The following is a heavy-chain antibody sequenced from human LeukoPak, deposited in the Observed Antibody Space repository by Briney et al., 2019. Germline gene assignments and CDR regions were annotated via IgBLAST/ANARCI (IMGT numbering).Heavy chain of an antibody. CDR2: TYYRSKWSF. CDR3: ARGKYTSFDN. Sequence: SQTLSLTCAISGDSIFTNNVAWNWIRQSPSRGLEWLGRTYYRSKWSFDYAVSVKSRITINADTSKNQFSLQLSSVTPEDTAVYYCARGKYTSFDNWGQGTLVTFSS. V-gene: IGHV6-1*01. J-gene: IGHJ4*02. CDR1: GDSIFTNNVA. D-gene: IGHD6-6*01.